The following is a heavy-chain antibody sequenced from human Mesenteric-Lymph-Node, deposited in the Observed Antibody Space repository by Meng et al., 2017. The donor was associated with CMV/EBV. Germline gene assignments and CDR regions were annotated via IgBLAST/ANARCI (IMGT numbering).Heavy chain of an antibody. Sequence: KASGYTFTGYYMHCVRQAPGQGLEWMGWINPNSGGTNYAQKFQGRVTMTRDTSISTAYMELSRLRSDDTAVYYCARLIVATITGFDYWGQGTLVTVSS. D-gene: IGHD5-12*01. J-gene: IGHJ4*02. CDR1: GYTFTGYY. CDR3: ARLIVATITGFDY. V-gene: IGHV1-2*02. CDR2: INPNSGGT.